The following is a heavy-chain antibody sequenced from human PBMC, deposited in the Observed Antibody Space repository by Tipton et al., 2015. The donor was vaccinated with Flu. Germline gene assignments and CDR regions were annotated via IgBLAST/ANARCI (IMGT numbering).Heavy chain of an antibody. Sequence: LRLSCTVSGGSISTYYWSWIRQPPGKGLEWIGYIYYSGSTNYNPSLKSRVTISVDTSKNQFSLKLNSVTAADTAVYYCARSPGYYFDYWGQGTLVTVSS. CDR1: GGSISTYY. CDR3: ARSPGYYFDY. J-gene: IGHJ4*02. CDR2: IYYSGST. V-gene: IGHV4-59*01.